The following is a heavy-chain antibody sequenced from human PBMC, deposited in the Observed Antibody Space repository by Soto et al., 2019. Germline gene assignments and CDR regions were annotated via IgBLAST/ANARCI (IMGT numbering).Heavy chain of an antibody. V-gene: IGHV3-30-3*01. CDR3: ARSRHDFWSGGPIDDY. CDR2: ISYDGSNK. J-gene: IGHJ4*02. Sequence: QVQLVESGGGVVQPGRSLRLSCAASGFTFSSYAMHWVRQAPGKGLEWVAVISYDGSNKYYADSVKGRFTISRDNSKNTLYLQMNSLRAEDTAVYYCARSRHDFWSGGPIDDYWGQGTLVTVSS. CDR1: GFTFSSYA. D-gene: IGHD3-3*01.